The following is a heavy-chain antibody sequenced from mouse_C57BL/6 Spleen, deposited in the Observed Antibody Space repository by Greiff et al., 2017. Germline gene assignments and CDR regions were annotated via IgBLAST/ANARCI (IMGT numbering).Heavy chain of an antibody. J-gene: IGHJ3*01. CDR1: GYTFTDYY. CDR3: ARTIDSNPCAY. V-gene: IGHV1-26*01. CDR2: INPNNGGT. Sequence: VQLQQSGPELAKPGASVKISCKASGYTFTDYYMNWVKQSHGKSLEWIGDINPNNGGTSYNQKFKGKATLTVDESSSTAYMELRSLTSEDSAVYYYARTIDSNPCAYWGQGTLVTVSA. D-gene: IGHD2-5*01.